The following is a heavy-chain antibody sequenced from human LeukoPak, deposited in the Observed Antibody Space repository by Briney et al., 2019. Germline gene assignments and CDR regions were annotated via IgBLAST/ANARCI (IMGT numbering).Heavy chain of an antibody. J-gene: IGHJ4*02. CDR1: GFTFSSNW. Sequence: GGSLRLSCAASGFTFSSNWMHWVRHAPGKGLMWVSRINEDGSTTNYADSVKGRSTIFRDNAKNTLYLQMNSLRAEDTAVYYCVRDLGGRSGHWGQGTLVTVSS. V-gene: IGHV3-74*01. D-gene: IGHD1-26*01. CDR2: INEDGSTT. CDR3: VRDLGGRSGH.